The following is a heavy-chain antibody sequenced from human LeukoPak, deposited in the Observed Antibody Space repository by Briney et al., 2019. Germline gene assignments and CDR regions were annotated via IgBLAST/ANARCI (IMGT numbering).Heavy chain of an antibody. D-gene: IGHD3-22*01. V-gene: IGHV3-30-3*01. Sequence: PGGCLRLSCAASGFTFSSYSMHWVRHAPGKGLEGVAVISYDGSKKYYADSLKGRFNIYRDNSKNKLYLQVKRLRAEYSPVYYCARDMAMIVVVPHFQQGRQSPLVRLL. CDR2: ISYDGSKK. CDR1: GFTFSSYS. CDR3: ARDMAMIVVVPHFQQ. J-gene: IGHJ1*01.